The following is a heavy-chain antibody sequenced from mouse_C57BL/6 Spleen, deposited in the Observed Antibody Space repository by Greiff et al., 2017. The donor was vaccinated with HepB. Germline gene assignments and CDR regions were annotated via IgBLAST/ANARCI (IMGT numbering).Heavy chain of an antibody. D-gene: IGHD1-1*01. CDR1: GYSFTDYN. CDR2: INPNYGTT. CDR3: AASTTVVANAMDY. V-gene: IGHV1-39*01. J-gene: IGHJ4*01. Sequence: EVKLQESGPELVKPGASVKISCKASGYSFTDYNMNWVKQSNGKSLEWIGVINPNYGTTSYNQKFKGKATLTVDQSSSTAYMQLNSLTSEDSAVYYCAASTTVVANAMDYWGQGTSVTVSS.